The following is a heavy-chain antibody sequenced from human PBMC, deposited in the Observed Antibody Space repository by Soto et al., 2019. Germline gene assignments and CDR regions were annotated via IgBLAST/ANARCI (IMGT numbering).Heavy chain of an antibody. V-gene: IGHV5-10-1*01. D-gene: IGHD3-3*01. J-gene: IGHJ6*02. CDR3: ARRGYDFWSGLDV. Sequence: GESLKISCKGFGYSFSSYWISWVRQMPGKGLEWMGRIDPSDAYTNYSPSFQGHVTISTDKSISTAYLQWSSLRASDTAMYYCARRGYDFWSGLDVWGQGTTVTVSS. CDR2: IDPSDAYT. CDR1: GYSFSSYW.